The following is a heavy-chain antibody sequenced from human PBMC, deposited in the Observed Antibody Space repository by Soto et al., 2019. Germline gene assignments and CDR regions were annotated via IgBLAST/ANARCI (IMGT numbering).Heavy chain of an antibody. V-gene: IGHV4-38-2*01. CDR3: ARTHSGSYYSVFNY. Sequence: SETLSLTCVVSNFSISSGYYWGWVRQSPGKGLEWIASIYRSGTTSYNPSLKSRVTISVDPSKNQFSLMLTAVTAADTAVYYCARTHSGSYYSVFNYWGRGSLVTVSS. CDR2: IYRSGTT. CDR1: NFSISSGYY. J-gene: IGHJ4*02. D-gene: IGHD1-26*01.